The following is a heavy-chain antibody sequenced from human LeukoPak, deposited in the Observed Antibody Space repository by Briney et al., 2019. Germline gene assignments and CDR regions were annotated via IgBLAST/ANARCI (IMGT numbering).Heavy chain of an antibody. CDR1: GFTFNDYT. V-gene: IGHV3-21*01. CDR3: ARDLRVTMNGGAAH. Sequence: GGSLRLSCAASGFTFNDYTMTWVRQAPGKGLEWVSSITGDCNYIFYADSVKGRFTISRDNAKNSLYLQMNSLRAEDTAVYYCARDLRVTMNGGAAHWGQGTLVSVSS. D-gene: IGHD3-10*01. CDR2: ITGDCNYI. J-gene: IGHJ4*02.